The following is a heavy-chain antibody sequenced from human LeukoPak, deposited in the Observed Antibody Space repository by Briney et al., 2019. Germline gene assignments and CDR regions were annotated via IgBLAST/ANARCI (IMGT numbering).Heavy chain of an antibody. V-gene: IGHV3-30*19. D-gene: IGHD6-19*01. J-gene: IGHJ4*02. CDR2: ISYDGSNK. CDR1: GFTFSSYG. CDR3: ARAANPLAVAGLGY. Sequence: GGSLRLSCAASGFTFSSYGMHWVRQAPGKGLEWVAVISYDGSNKYYADSVKGRFTISRDNSKNTLYLQMNSLRAEDTAVYYCARAANPLAVAGLGYWGQGTLVTVSS.